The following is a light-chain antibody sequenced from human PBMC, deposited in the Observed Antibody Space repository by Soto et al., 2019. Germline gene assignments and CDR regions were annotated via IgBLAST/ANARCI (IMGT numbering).Light chain of an antibody. CDR3: QKRNDWPIN. V-gene: IGKV3-11*01. Sequence: EIVLAQSPACLSFSPGEVATLSCRASQSVDSHLVWYQQKPGQAPRLLIFGASNRATGIPARFSGSGSGTDFTLAINRLEPDDFAVYYCQKRNDWPINFGQGTRLEIK. J-gene: IGKJ5*01. CDR1: QSVDSH. CDR2: GAS.